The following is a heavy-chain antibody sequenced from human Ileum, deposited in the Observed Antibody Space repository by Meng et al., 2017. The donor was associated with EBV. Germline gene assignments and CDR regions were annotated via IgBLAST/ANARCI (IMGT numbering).Heavy chain of an antibody. V-gene: IGHV4-39*01. CDR2: IYYSGST. D-gene: IGHD3-3*01. Sequence: HPPPHESGPGLVNPSETLALTCAVSGDSISSSNHWWGWIRQPPGKGLEWVGTIYYSGSTFYNPSLKSRVTISLDTSKNQFSLKVSSVTAADTAVYYCARRYYGVPFDNWGQGTLVTVSS. J-gene: IGHJ4*02. CDR3: ARRYYGVPFDN. CDR1: GDSISSSNHW.